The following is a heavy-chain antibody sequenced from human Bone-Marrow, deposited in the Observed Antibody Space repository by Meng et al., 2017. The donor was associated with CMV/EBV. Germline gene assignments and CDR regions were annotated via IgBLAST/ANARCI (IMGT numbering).Heavy chain of an antibody. CDR3: ARRSTWSEWFDP. CDR1: GGSLSGYF. V-gene: IGHV4-34*01. D-gene: IGHD6-13*01. CDR2: INHGGST. J-gene: IGHJ5*02. Sequence: SETLSLTCTVYGGSLSGYFWTWIRQPPGKGLEWIGEINHGGSTNYNPSLKSRVTISLDTSKNQLSLKLTSVTAADTAVYYCARRSTWSEWFDPWGQGTLVTVSS.